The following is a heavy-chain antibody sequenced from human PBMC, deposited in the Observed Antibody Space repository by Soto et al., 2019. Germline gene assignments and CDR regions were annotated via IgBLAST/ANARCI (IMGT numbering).Heavy chain of an antibody. CDR1: GGSISSSSYY. Sequence: QLQLQESGPGLVKPSETLSLTCTVSGGSISSSSYYWGWIRQPPGKGLEWIGSIYYSGSTYYNPSLKSRVTISVDTSKNQFSLKLSSVTAADTAVYYCARAYYYDSSGSDYWGQGTLVTVSS. CDR2: IYYSGST. J-gene: IGHJ4*02. V-gene: IGHV4-39*01. D-gene: IGHD3-22*01. CDR3: ARAYYYDSSGSDY.